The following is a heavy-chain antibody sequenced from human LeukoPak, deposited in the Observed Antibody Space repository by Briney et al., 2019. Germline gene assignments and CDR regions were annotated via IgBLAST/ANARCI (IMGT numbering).Heavy chain of an antibody. Sequence: ASVKVSCKSSGYTCTVYYMHWVRQAPGQGLEWMGWINPNSGGTKYAQNFQGRVIMTRDASISTAYMEVSRLTSDDTAVYYCARSTAVVVTASTHFDYWGQGTLVTVSS. CDR2: INPNSGGT. J-gene: IGHJ4*02. V-gene: IGHV1-2*02. CDR3: ARSTAVVVTASTHFDY. CDR1: GYTCTVYY. D-gene: IGHD2-15*01.